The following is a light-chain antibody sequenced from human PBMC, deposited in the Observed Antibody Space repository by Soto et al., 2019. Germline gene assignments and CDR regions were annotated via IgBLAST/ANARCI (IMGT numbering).Light chain of an antibody. V-gene: IGKV1-39*01. CDR1: QSIDTH. Sequence: DIRMTQSPSSLSSSVGDRVTITCRASQSIDTHLNWYQQHPGKAPNALIYEASNLESGVPSRFSGSGSGTDFTLTSSGLQPDDSSTYYCHQPCSPPDTFGQGTKVEIK. CDR2: EAS. J-gene: IGKJ1*01. CDR3: HQPCSPPDT.